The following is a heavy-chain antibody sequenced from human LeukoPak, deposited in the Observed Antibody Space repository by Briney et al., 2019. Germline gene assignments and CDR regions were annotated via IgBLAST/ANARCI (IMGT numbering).Heavy chain of an antibody. J-gene: IGHJ4*02. Sequence: GEFLKISCKGSGYIFANYWIAWVRQMPGKGLEWMGIIYPDDADTRYSPSFQGQVTISADKSIATAYLQWSSLKASDTAMYYCARPVEMATSPFDYWGQGTLVTVSS. CDR1: GYIFANYW. D-gene: IGHD5-24*01. V-gene: IGHV5-51*01. CDR2: IYPDDADT. CDR3: ARPVEMATSPFDY.